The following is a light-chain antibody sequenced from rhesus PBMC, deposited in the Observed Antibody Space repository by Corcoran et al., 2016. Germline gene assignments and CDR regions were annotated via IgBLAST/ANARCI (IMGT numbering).Light chain of an antibody. CDR2: KAS. CDR3: QHGYGTPFS. J-gene: IGKJ2*01. V-gene: IGKV1-74*01. Sequence: DIQMTQSPSSLSASVGDRVTITCRASENVNNYLNWYQQKPGKAPKLLIYKASTLQSGVPSRFRGSGSGTDYTFTSSSLQPEDVATYYWQHGYGTPFSFGQGTKVEIK. CDR1: ENVNNY.